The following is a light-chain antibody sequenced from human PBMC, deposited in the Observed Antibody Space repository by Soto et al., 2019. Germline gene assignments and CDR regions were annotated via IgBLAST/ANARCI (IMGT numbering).Light chain of an antibody. CDR1: QSIRNY. CDR2: AAS. V-gene: IGKV1-9*01. Sequence: DIQLTQSPSFVSASVGDRVTISCRASQSIRNYLVWYQQKSGKAPKVLIYAASTLHSGVPSRFSGSGSGTEFTLTISSLQPEDFATYYCQQLNTYPPWTFGQGTKVEIK. CDR3: QQLNTYPPWT. J-gene: IGKJ1*01.